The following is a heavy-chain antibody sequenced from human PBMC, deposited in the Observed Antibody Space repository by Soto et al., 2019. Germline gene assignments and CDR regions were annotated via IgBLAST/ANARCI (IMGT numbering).Heavy chain of an antibody. D-gene: IGHD3-22*01. Sequence: PSETLSLTCAVYGGSFSGYYWSWIRQPPGKGLEWIGEINHSGSTNYNPSLKSRVTISVDTSKNQFSLKLSSVTAADTAVYYCARPAPYYYDSSGYYYDYWGQGTLVTISS. J-gene: IGHJ4*02. CDR3: ARPAPYYYDSSGYYYDY. CDR1: GGSFSGYY. V-gene: IGHV4-34*01. CDR2: INHSGST.